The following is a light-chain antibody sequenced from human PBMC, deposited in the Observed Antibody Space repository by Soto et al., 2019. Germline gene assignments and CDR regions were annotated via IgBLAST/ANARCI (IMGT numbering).Light chain of an antibody. CDR3: QQYNYWPPLT. CDR1: QSVSSD. V-gene: IGKV3-15*01. J-gene: IGKJ4*01. CDR2: GAS. Sequence: EIKMTQSPATLSLSPGERATLSCRASQSVSSDLAWYQQRPGRAPWLLIYGASTRATGVPARFSASGSGTDFTLTISSLQSEDFAVYYCQQYNYWPPLTFGGGTRVEIK.